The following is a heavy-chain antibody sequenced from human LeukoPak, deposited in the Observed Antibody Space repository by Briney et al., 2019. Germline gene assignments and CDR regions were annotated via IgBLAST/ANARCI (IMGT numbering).Heavy chain of an antibody. Sequence: ASETLSLTCSVSGDSLTSSSFFWVWVRQPPGKGLEWIGSLHHGVTTYYNPSLTSRVTISVDTSKNQFSLRLSSVTAAGTAVYYCVRDRNPPNDVFDIWGQGTMVTVSS. J-gene: IGHJ3*02. CDR1: GDSLTSSSFF. CDR3: VRDRNPPNDVFDI. V-gene: IGHV4-39*07. CDR2: LHHGVTT.